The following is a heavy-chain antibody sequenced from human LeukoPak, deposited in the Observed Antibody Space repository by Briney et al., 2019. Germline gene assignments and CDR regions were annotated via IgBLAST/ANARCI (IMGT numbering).Heavy chain of an antibody. CDR1: GFTFSSYE. J-gene: IGHJ4*02. V-gene: IGHV3-72*01. CDR2: IRNKDNSYTT. D-gene: IGHD1-26*01. Sequence: GGSLRLFCSASGFTFSSYEMNWVRQAPGKGLEWVDRIRNKDNSYTTEYAASVKGRFTISRDDSKNSLYLQMNSLKCEDTAVYYCAREWDSGSYYLGYFDYWGQGTLVTVSS. CDR3: AREWDSGSYYLGYFDY.